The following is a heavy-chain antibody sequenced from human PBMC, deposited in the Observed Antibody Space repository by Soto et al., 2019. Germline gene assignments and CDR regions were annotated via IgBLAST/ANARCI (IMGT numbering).Heavy chain of an antibody. CDR2: ISGRGGGT. D-gene: IGHD6-13*01. J-gene: IGHJ4*02. Sequence: VQLLDSGGGLVQPGGSLRLSCAASGFTFNSYAMSWVRQAPGKGLEWVSAISGRGGGTYYADSVKGRFTISRDNSKNTLYLQMNSLRAEDTAIYFCAKVLYSSSWYASDSFDYWGQGTLVTVSS. CDR1: GFTFNSYA. CDR3: AKVLYSSSWYASDSFDY. V-gene: IGHV3-23*01.